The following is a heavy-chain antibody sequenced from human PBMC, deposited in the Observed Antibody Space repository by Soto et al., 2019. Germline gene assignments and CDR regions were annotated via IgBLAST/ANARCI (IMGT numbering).Heavy chain of an antibody. V-gene: IGHV1-2*02. CDR1: GYTFTGYH. CDR3: ARGRRAYGSGSYFDY. CDR2: INPNSGGT. Sequence: ASVKVSCKASGYTFTGYHMHWVRQAPGQGLEWMGWINPNSGGTNYAQKFQGRVTMTRDTSISTAYMELSRLRSDDTAVYYCARGRRAYGSGSYFDYWGQGTLVTVSS. D-gene: IGHD3-10*01. J-gene: IGHJ4*02.